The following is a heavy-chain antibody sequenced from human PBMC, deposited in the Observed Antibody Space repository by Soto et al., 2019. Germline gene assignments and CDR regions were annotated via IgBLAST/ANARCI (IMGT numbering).Heavy chain of an antibody. J-gene: IGHJ4*02. CDR3: ARSNWNDVSYFDY. V-gene: IGHV1-46*03. CDR2: INPSGGST. Sequence: VQLVQSGAEVKKPGASVKVSCKASGYTFTSYYFHWVRQAPGQGLEWVGLINPSGGSTTYARKFQGRVTMTRDTSTSTVYMELSSLRSEYTAVYFCARSNWNDVSYFDYWGQGTLVTVSS. D-gene: IGHD1-1*01. CDR1: GYTFTSYY.